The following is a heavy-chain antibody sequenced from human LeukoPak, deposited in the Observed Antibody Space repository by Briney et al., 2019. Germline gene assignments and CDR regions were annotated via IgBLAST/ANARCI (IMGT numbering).Heavy chain of an antibody. J-gene: IGHJ4*02. CDR2: IYYSGST. CDR3: AGGLTTVTTFDY. V-gene: IGHV4-61*01. Sequence: SETLSLTCTVSGGSVSSGSYYWSWIRQPPGKGLEWIGYIYYSGSTNYNPSLKSRVTISVDTSKNQFSLKLSSVTAADTAVYYCAGGLTTVTTFDYWGQGTLVTVSS. CDR1: GGSVSSGSYY. D-gene: IGHD4-17*01.